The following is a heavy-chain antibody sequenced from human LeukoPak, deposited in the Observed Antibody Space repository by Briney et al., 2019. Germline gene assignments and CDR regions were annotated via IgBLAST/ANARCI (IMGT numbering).Heavy chain of an antibody. J-gene: IGHJ4*02. CDR2: ISSSAGNT. D-gene: IGHD3-16*02. Sequence: PGVSLTLSCAASGFPFSSYPMSWVRQAPGKGLEWVSSISSSAGNTYYADSVKGRFTISRDYSKNTLYLQMNSLRAEDTAIYYCAKNRGFRGVIVVPPLDFWGQGTLVTVSS. V-gene: IGHV3-23*01. CDR3: AKNRGFRGVIVVPPLDF. CDR1: GFPFSSYP.